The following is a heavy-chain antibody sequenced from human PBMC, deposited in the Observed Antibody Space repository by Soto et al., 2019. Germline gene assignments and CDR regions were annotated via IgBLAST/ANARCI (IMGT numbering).Heavy chain of an antibody. CDR1: VGTFSSYA. D-gene: IGHD3-3*01. CDR3: ARDLRITIFGVVISYGMDV. J-gene: IGHJ6*02. CDR2: IIPIFGTA. V-gene: IGHV1-69*13. Sequence: GASVKVSCKASVGTFSSYAISWVRQAPGQGLEWMGGIIPIFGTANYAQKFQGRVTITADESTSTAYMELSSLRSEDTAVYYCARDLRITIFGVVISYGMDVWGQGTTVTVSS.